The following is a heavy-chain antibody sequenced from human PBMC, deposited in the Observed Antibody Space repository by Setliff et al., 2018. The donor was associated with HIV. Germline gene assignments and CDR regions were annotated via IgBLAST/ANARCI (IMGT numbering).Heavy chain of an antibody. D-gene: IGHD6-6*01. CDR3: AKEPKLGGIAAPFDY. CDR1: GFTFSSYA. CDR2: ISGSAGST. Sequence: GGSLRLSCAVSGFTFSSYAMSWVRQAPGKGLEWVSAISGSAGSTYYADSVKGRFTISGDNSKNTLYLQMNSLRVEDTDVYYCAKEPKLGGIAAPFDYWGQGTLVTVSS. V-gene: IGHV3-23*01. J-gene: IGHJ4*02.